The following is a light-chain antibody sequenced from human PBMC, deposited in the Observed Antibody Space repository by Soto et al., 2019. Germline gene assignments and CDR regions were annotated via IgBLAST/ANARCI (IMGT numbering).Light chain of an antibody. V-gene: IGLV1-44*01. Sequence: QSGVTQPPSGSGTPGQRVTISCSGSSSNIESNTVYWYQQLPGMAPRLLIHTNDRRPSGVPDRFSGSKSGTSASLAISGLQSEDEADYYCLAWDDSLNGNLFGTGTKVTVL. CDR3: LAWDDSLNGNL. CDR2: TND. CDR1: SSNIESNT. J-gene: IGLJ1*01.